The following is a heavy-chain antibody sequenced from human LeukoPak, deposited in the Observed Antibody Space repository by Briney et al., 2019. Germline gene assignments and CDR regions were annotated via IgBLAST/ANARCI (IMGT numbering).Heavy chain of an antibody. CDR2: INPYSGDT. CDR1: GYTFTGYH. V-gene: IGHV1-2*06. CDR3: ARESGTYYVYDY. D-gene: IGHD1-26*01. Sequence: ASVKVSCKASGYTFTGYHIHWVRQAPGQGLEWMGRINPYSGDTNFAQKFQGRVTMTRDTSITTAYMDLSSLTPDDTAVCFCARESGTYYVYDYWGQGTLVTVSS. J-gene: IGHJ4*02.